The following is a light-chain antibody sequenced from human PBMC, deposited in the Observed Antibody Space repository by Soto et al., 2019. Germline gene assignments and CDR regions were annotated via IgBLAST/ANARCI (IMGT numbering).Light chain of an antibody. Sequence: QSVLTQPASVSGSPGQSITISCTGTSSDVGGYNYVSWYQQHPGKAPKFMIYDVSNRPSGVSNRCSGSKSGNTASLTISGLHAEDEADYHCSSYTTSNTRQIVFGTGTKLTVL. J-gene: IGLJ1*01. CDR2: DVS. CDR1: SSDVGGYNY. V-gene: IGLV2-14*01. CDR3: SSYTTSNTRQIV.